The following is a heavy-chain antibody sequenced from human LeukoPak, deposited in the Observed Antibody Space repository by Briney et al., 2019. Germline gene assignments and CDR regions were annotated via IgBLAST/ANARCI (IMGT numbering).Heavy chain of an antibody. J-gene: IGHJ6*02. CDR1: GFTFTTNA. Sequence: GGSLRLSCAASGFTFTTNAMSWVRQAPGKGLEWVAVISYDGSSKYYKDSVKGRFNLSRDNSKSTVYLQMNSLRAEDTAVYYCAKRRTADTAMVTHYYGMDVWGQGTTVIVSS. CDR2: ISYDGSSK. V-gene: IGHV3-30*18. D-gene: IGHD5-18*01. CDR3: AKRRTADTAMVTHYYGMDV.